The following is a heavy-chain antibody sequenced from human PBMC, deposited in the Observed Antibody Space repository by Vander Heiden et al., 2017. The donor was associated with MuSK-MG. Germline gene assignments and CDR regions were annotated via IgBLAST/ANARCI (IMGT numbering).Heavy chain of an antibody. J-gene: IGHJ6*02. D-gene: IGHD2-15*01. CDR3: AKGLGLSSRSEMDV. V-gene: IGHV3-23*01. Sequence: EVQLLESGGGLVQPGGSLRLSCAASGFTFNNFAMGWVRQAPGKGLEWVSTVSGSGGSTYYVDYADSVKGRFTISRDNSKKTMYLQMNSLRAEDTAVYYCAKGLGLSSRSEMDVWGQGTTVTVSS. CDR2: VSGSGGST. CDR1: GFTFNNFA.